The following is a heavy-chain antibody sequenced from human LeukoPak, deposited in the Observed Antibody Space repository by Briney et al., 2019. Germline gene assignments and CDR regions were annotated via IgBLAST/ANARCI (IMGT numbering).Heavy chain of an antibody. CDR3: ASSASGSYYVGY. CDR2: INPSGGST. D-gene: IGHD1-26*01. Sequence: GASVKVSCKASGYTFTSYYMHWVRQAPGQGLEWMGIINPSGGSTSYAQKFQGRVTMTRDTSISTAYMELSRLRSDDTAVYYCASSASGSYYVGYWGQGTLVTVSS. CDR1: GYTFTSYY. J-gene: IGHJ4*02. V-gene: IGHV1-46*01.